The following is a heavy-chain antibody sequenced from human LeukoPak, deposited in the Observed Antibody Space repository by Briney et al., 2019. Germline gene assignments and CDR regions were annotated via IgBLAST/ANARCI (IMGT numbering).Heavy chain of an antibody. CDR2: ISGSGGST. J-gene: IGHJ4*02. Sequence: GGSLRLSCAASGFTLSSYAMSWVRQAPGKGLEWVSAISGSGGSTYYADSVKGRFTISRDNSKNTLYLQMNRLRAEDTAVYYCAKDLGYCSSTSCYFDYWGQGTLVTVSS. CDR3: AKDLGYCSSTSCYFDY. V-gene: IGHV3-23*01. D-gene: IGHD2-2*01. CDR1: GFTLSSYA.